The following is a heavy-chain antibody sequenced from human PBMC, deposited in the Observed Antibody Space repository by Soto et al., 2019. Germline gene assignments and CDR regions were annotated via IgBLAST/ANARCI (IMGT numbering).Heavy chain of an antibody. V-gene: IGHV4-34*01. CDR2: INHSGST. D-gene: IGHD3-16*01. J-gene: IGHJ6*02. Sequence: SETLSLTCAVYGGSFSGYYWSWIRQPPGKGLEWIGEINHSGSTNYNPSLKSRVTMSVDTSKNQFSLKLSSVTAADTAVYYCARGRPGGGMDVWGQGTTVTVSS. CDR1: GGSFSGYY. CDR3: ARGRPGGGMDV.